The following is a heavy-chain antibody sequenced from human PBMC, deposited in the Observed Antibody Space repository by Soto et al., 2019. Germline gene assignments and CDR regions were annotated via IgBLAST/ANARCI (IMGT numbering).Heavy chain of an antibody. Sequence: SETLSLTCAVSGGSISSGGYSWSWIRQPPGKGLEWIGYIYHSGSTYYNPSLKSRVTISVDRSKNQFSLKLSSVTAADTAVYYCARAWGDYRIFDYWGQGTLVTVSS. V-gene: IGHV4-30-2*01. D-gene: IGHD4-17*01. J-gene: IGHJ4*02. CDR3: ARAWGDYRIFDY. CDR2: IYHSGST. CDR1: GGSISSGGYS.